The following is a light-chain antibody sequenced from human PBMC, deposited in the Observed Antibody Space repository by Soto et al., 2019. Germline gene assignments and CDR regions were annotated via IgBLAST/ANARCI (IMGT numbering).Light chain of an antibody. CDR3: LQQGSSPPIFT. J-gene: IGKJ3*01. CDR2: GAS. Sequence: EIVLTQSPGTLSLSPGERATLSCRASQSVSSNYLAWYQQKPGQAPRLLIYGASSRATGIPDRFSGRGSGTDVTLTISRLDPEDFAVYYCLQQGSSPPIFTFGPRPKVDI. CDR1: QSVSSNY. V-gene: IGKV3-20*01.